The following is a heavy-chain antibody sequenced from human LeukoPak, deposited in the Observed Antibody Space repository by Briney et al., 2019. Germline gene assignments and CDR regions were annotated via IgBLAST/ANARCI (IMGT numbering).Heavy chain of an antibody. V-gene: IGHV3-30*02. Sequence: GGSLRLSCAASGFTFGSYGMHWVRQAPGKGLEWVTFIRNDGSNKYYADSVKGRFTISRDNSKNTLYLQMNSLRAEDTAVYYCARDRNSYGVDYWGQGTLVTVSS. CDR2: IRNDGSNK. D-gene: IGHD5-18*01. CDR3: ARDRNSYGVDY. CDR1: GFTFGSYG. J-gene: IGHJ4*02.